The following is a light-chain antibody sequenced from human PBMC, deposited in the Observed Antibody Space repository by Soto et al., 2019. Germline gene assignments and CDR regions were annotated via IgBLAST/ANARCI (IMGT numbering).Light chain of an antibody. J-gene: IGKJ1*01. CDR3: QQYGSSPVT. CDR2: GAS. Sequence: EIVLTQSPGTLSLSPGERATLSCRASQTVSTNFLAWYQQKPGQAPSLLIYGASSRATGIPDRFSGSGSGTDFTLTISRLEPEDFAVYYCQQYGSSPVTFGQGTKVEIE. CDR1: QTVSTNF. V-gene: IGKV3-20*01.